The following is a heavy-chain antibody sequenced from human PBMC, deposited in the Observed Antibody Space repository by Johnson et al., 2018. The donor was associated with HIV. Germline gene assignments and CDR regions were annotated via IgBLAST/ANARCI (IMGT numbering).Heavy chain of an antibody. CDR3: ARIPGSGWEHDAFDI. D-gene: IGHD6-19*01. CDR2: ISGSGGSP. J-gene: IGHJ3*02. Sequence: MLLVESGGGVVQPGRSLRLSCAASGFTFSTYGMHWVRQAPGTGLEWVSAISGSGGSPYSAASVKVRFTISRDNAKNSLYLQMNSLRAEDTAVYYCARIPGSGWEHDAFDIWGQGTMVTVSS. V-gene: IGHV3-21*01. CDR1: GFTFSTYG.